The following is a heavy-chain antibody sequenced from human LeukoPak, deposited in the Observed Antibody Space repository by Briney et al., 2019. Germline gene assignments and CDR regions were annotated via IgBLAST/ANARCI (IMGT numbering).Heavy chain of an antibody. Sequence: GGSLRLSCAASGFTFSSYSMSWVRQAPGKGLEWVSYISSSNIYYADSVKGRFTISRDNGKDSLYLQMNSLRAEDTAVYYCAREGGFDIWGQGTMVTVSS. CDR1: GFTFSSYS. CDR2: ISSSNI. V-gene: IGHV3-48*01. CDR3: AREGGFDI. J-gene: IGHJ3*02.